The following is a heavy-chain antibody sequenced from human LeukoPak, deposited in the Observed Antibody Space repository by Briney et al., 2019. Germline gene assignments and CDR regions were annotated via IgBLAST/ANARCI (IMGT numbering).Heavy chain of an antibody. CDR3: AREAYYGSGQLI. V-gene: IGHV3-74*01. D-gene: IGHD3-10*01. CDR2: INSDGSST. CDR1: GFIFSSYW. J-gene: IGHJ3*02. Sequence: GGSLRLSCADPGFIFSSYWMHWVRQAPGKGLVWVSRINSDGSSTSYADSVKGRFTISRDNAKNTLYLQMNSLRAEDTAVYYCAREAYYGSGQLIWGQGTMVTVSS.